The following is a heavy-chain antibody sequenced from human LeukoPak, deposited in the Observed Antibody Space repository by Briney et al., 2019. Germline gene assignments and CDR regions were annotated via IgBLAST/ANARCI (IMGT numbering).Heavy chain of an antibody. CDR1: GFTFDDYA. V-gene: IGHV3-43D*03. CDR3: AKDFLSTWGHYYYYGMDV. CDR2: ISWDGGST. D-gene: IGHD7-27*01. Sequence: GGSLRLSCAASGFTFDDYAMHWVRHAPGKGLEWVSLISWDGGSTYYADSVKGRFTISRDNSKNSLYLQMNSLRAEDTALYYCAKDFLSTWGHYYYYGMDVWGQGTTVTVSS. J-gene: IGHJ6*02.